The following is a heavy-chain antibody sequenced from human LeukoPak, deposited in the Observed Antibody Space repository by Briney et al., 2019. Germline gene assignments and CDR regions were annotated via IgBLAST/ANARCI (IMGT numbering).Heavy chain of an antibody. D-gene: IGHD1-20*01. V-gene: IGHV4-31*03. J-gene: IGHJ4*02. CDR2: IYYSGST. Sequence: SETLSLTCTVSGGSISSGGYYWSWIRQHPGKCLEWIGYIYYSGSTYYNPSLKSRVTISVDTSKNQFSLKLSSVTAADTAVYYCAREVTGTTFYFDYWGQGTLVTVSS. CDR3: AREVTGTTFYFDY. CDR1: GGSISSGGYY.